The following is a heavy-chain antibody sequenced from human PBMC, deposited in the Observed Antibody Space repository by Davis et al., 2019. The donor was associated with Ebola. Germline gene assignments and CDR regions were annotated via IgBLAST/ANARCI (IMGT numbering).Heavy chain of an antibody. D-gene: IGHD6-13*01. CDR2: ISGSGTST. CDR1: GFTFSNYA. Sequence: GSLRLSCAASGFTFSNYAMSWVRQAPGKGLEWVSTISGSGTSTFYADSVKGRFTISRDNSKNTLYLQMNSLRAEDTAVFYCAKCQSSSWQYDYWGQGTLVTVSS. CDR3: AKCQSSSWQYDY. J-gene: IGHJ4*02. V-gene: IGHV3-23*01.